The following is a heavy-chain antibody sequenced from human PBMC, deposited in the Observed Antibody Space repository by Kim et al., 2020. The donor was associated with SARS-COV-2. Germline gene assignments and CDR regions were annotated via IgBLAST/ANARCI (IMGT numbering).Heavy chain of an antibody. CDR3: ARDPTSYDILTGYSEGTFFDY. Sequence: GGSLRLSCAASGFTFSSYAMHWVRQAPGKGLEWVAVISYDGSNKYYADSVKGRFTISRDNSKNTLYLQMNSLRAEDTAVYYCARDPTSYDILTGYSEGTFFDYWGQGTLVTVSS. V-gene: IGHV3-30*04. J-gene: IGHJ4*02. CDR1: GFTFSSYA. CDR2: ISYDGSNK. D-gene: IGHD3-9*01.